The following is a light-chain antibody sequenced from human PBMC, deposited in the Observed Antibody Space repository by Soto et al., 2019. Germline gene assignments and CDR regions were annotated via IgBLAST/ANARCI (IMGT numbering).Light chain of an antibody. CDR2: DVS. Sequence: DSQMTQPPPSLALSVGDIFTITCQSSQDISNYLHWFKQKPGKAPQLLIFDVSNLQTGVPSRFSGGGSGPDFALTISSLEPEDIATYYCHQYDSLPLTFGQGTRLEIK. CDR1: QDISNY. V-gene: IGKV1-33*01. J-gene: IGKJ5*01. CDR3: HQYDSLPLT.